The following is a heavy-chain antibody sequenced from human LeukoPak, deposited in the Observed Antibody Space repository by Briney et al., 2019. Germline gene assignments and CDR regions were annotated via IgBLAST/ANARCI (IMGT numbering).Heavy chain of an antibody. CDR2: IYYSGST. CDR3: ARGRTLTMVRGVIISP. Sequence: PSETLSLTCTVSGGSISNYYWSWIRQPPGKGLEWIGYIYYSGSTNYNPSLKSRVTISVDTSKNQFSLKLSSVTAAGTAVYYCARGRTLTMVRGVIISPWGQGTLVTVSS. V-gene: IGHV4-59*01. J-gene: IGHJ5*02. CDR1: GGSISNYY. D-gene: IGHD3-10*01.